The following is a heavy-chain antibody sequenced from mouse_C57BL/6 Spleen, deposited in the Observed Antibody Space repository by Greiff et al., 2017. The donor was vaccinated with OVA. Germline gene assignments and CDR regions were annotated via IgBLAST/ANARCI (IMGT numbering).Heavy chain of an antibody. D-gene: IGHD3-1*01. V-gene: IGHV1-69*01. CDR2: IDPSDSYT. Sequence: QVQLQQPGAELVMPGASVKLSCKASGYTFTSYWMHWVKQRPGQGLEWIGEIDPSDSYTNYNQKFKGKSTLTVDKSSSTAYMQLSSLTSEDSAVYYCARSGDDWGQGTTLTVSS. J-gene: IGHJ2*01. CDR3: ARSGDD. CDR1: GYTFTSYW.